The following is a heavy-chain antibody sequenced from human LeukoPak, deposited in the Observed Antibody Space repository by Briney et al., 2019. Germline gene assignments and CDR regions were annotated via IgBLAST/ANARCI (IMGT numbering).Heavy chain of an antibody. V-gene: IGHV3-21*01. Sequence: GGSLRLSCAASGFTFSSYNMNWVRQAPGKGLEWVSSISSSSSYIYYADSVKGRFTISRDNAKNSLYLQMNSLRAEDTAVYYCARSPTLYNWFDPWGQGTLVTVSS. J-gene: IGHJ5*02. CDR2: ISSSSSYI. CDR3: ARSPTLYNWFDP. CDR1: GFTFSSYN.